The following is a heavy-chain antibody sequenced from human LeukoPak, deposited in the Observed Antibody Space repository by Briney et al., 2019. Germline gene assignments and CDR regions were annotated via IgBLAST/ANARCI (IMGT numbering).Heavy chain of an antibody. CDR1: GGSISSSSYY. V-gene: IGHV4-39*07. CDR3: ARDVGRRRFIVARGQGAFDI. D-gene: IGHD2-15*01. J-gene: IGHJ3*02. CDR2: IYYSGST. Sequence: SETLSLTCTVSGGSISSSSYYWGWIRQPPGKGLEWIGSIYYSGSTYYNPSLKSRVTISVDTSKNQFSLKLSSVTAADTAVYYCARDVGRRRFIVARGQGAFDIWGQGTMVTVSS.